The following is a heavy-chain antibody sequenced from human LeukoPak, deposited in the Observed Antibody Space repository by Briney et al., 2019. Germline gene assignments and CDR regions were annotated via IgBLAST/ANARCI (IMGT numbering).Heavy chain of an antibody. V-gene: IGHV6-1*01. CDR2: TYYRSKWYN. J-gene: IGHJ3*02. CDR3: AREKDGNWASPQNAFSI. D-gene: IGHD1-1*01. CDR1: GDSVSSNSAA. Sequence: SQTLSLTCAISGDSVSSNSAAWNWIRQSPSRGLEWLGRTYYRSKWYNEYAVSVKSRVTINADTSKNEFSLQVNSMTPEDTALYYCAREKDGNWASPQNAFSIWGQGTVVTVSS.